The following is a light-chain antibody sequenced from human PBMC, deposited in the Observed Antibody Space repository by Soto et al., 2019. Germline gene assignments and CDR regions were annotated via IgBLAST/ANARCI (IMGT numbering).Light chain of an antibody. CDR2: GAS. V-gene: IGKV1-39*01. CDR1: QTISSW. Sequence: DIQMTQSPSTLSGSVGDRFAITCRASQTISSWLAWYQQKPGKAPKLLIYGASTLQSGVPSRFSGSGSGTDYTLTISSLQPEDFATYYCQQSYRAPTFGQGTRLEIK. J-gene: IGKJ5*01. CDR3: QQSYRAPT.